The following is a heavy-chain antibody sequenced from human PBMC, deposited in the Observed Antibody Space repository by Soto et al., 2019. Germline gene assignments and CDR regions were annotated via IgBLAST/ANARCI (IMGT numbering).Heavy chain of an antibody. D-gene: IGHD2-15*01. CDR1: GESISSSNW. Sequence: HSGTMALTCEFSGESISSSNWWSWVRQPPGKGLEWIGEIHHSGSANYNPSLKSRVTISADKSKNQFSLQVTSVTAADTAFYYCAKGGPGRSLDYWGQGTLVTVSS. J-gene: IGHJ4*02. CDR3: AKGGPGRSLDY. CDR2: IHHSGSA. V-gene: IGHV4-4*02.